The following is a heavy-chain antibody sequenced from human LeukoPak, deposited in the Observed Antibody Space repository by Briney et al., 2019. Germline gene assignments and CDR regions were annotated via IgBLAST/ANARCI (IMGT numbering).Heavy chain of an antibody. J-gene: IGHJ6*02. CDR3: ARDLDCPGGACPRRGMDV. CDR2: ISSSSSYI. V-gene: IGHV3-21*01. CDR1: GFTFSSYS. D-gene: IGHD2-8*02. Sequence: GGSLRLSCAASGFTFSSYSMNWVRQAPGKGLEWVSSISSSSSYIYYADSVKGRFTISRDNAKNSLYLQMNSLRAEDTAVYYCARDLDCPGGACPRRGMDVWGQGTTVTVSS.